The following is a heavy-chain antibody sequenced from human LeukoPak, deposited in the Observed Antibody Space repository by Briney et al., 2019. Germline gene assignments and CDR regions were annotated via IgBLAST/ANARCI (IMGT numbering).Heavy chain of an antibody. J-gene: IGHJ6*02. V-gene: IGHV3-7*01. CDR1: GFTFSNHW. D-gene: IGHD6-19*01. Sequence: RSLRLSCGASGFTFSNHWISWVRHTLRKGLEWVAKIRYDGNEKLFVDSVKGRFTIGRENARNSLFLEMDSRRVEDTGVYYCARHMRIVVDGTTCHSMDVWGRGTTVTVS. CDR2: IRYDGNEK. CDR3: ARHMRIVVDGTTCHSMDV.